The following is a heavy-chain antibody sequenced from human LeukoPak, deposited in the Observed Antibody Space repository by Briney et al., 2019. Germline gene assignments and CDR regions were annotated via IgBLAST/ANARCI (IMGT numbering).Heavy chain of an antibody. CDR1: GFTFSSYS. CDR3: ARDKIVGPTTLDY. Sequence: GGSLRLSCAASGFTFSSYSVNWVRQAPGKGLEWVSSISSSSSYIYYADSVKGRFTISRDNAKNSLHLQMNSLRADDTAIYYCARDKIVGPTTLDYWGQGTLVTVSS. D-gene: IGHD1-26*01. J-gene: IGHJ4*02. V-gene: IGHV3-21*01. CDR2: ISSSSSYI.